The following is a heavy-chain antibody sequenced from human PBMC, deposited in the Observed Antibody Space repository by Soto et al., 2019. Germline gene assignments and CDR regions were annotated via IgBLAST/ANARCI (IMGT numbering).Heavy chain of an antibody. V-gene: IGHV4-31*03. CDR3: ARSGPGLYGDYGDWYFDL. D-gene: IGHD4-17*01. Sequence: QVQLQESGPGLVKPSQTLSLTCTVSGGSISSGGYYWSWIRQHPGKGLEWIGYIYYSGSTYYNPSLKSRVTISGDPSKNQFALKLSSVTAADTAVYYCARSGPGLYGDYGDWYFDLWGRGTLVTVSS. CDR2: IYYSGST. CDR1: GGSISSGGYY. J-gene: IGHJ2*01.